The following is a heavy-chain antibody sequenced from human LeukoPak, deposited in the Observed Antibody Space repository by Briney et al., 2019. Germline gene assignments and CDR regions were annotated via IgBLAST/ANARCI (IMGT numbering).Heavy chain of an antibody. V-gene: IGHV3-21*01. Sequence: GGSLRLSCAASGFTFSTYSMNWVRQAPGKGLEWVASISSSSSHMYHADSVTGRCTISRDNAKNPLYLQMNSLRAEDTAVYYCARESTEXXXDFDIWGHGITVTVCS. CDR2: ISSSSSHM. J-gene: IGHJ3*02. CDR1: GFTFSTYS. CDR3: ARESTEXXXDFDI.